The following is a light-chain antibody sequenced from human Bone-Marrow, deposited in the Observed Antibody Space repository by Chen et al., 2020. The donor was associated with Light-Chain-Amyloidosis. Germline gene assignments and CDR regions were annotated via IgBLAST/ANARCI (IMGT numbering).Light chain of an antibody. J-gene: IGKJ4*01. Sequence: EIVLTQSPGTLSLSPGEGANLSCRASQTISSNYLTWYQQKFGQAPRLLFYGSSSRATGIPDRCTGTGSVTDFTLTINRLEPEDFAMYYCQQYGTSPLTFGGGTKVEIK. CDR3: QQYGTSPLT. CDR2: GSS. V-gene: IGKV3-20*01. CDR1: QTISSNY.